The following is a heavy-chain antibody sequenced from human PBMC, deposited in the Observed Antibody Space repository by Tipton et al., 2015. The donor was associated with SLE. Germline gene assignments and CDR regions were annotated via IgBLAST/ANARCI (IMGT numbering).Heavy chain of an antibody. CDR2: IYYGGST. J-gene: IGHJ4*02. CDR1: GGSISSHY. CDR3: ARDGRQAGYYFDY. D-gene: IGHD6-13*01. V-gene: IGHV4-59*11. Sequence: LRLSCTVSGGSISSHYWSWIRQPPGKGLEWIGYIYYGGSTNYNPSLKSRVTISVDTSKNQFSLKLSSVTAADTAVYYCARDGRQAGYYFDYWGQGTLVTVSS.